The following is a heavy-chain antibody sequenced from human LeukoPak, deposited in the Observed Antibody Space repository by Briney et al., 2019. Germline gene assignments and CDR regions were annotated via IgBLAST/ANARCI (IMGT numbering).Heavy chain of an antibody. CDR1: GFTFSSTW. D-gene: IGHD3-22*01. J-gene: IGHJ1*01. V-gene: IGHV3-15*01. Sequence: KPGGSLRLSCAASGFTFSSTWMSWVRQAPGKGLEWVGRIKTKTDGGTIDYAAPVKGRFTISRDDSEDTLYLQLDSLRTEDTAVYYCTTDEYYYDSSGYSEYFQHWGQGTLVTVSS. CDR2: IKTKTDGGTI. CDR3: TTDEYYYDSSGYSEYFQH.